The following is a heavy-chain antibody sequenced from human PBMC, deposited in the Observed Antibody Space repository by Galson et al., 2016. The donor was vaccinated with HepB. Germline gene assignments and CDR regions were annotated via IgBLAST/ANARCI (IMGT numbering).Heavy chain of an antibody. J-gene: IGHJ4*02. CDR2: ISFDGTNK. D-gene: IGHD6-13*01. V-gene: IGHV3-30-3*01. CDR3: ARAFSAAGALDS. Sequence: SLRLSCAASGFTLSSYVMHWVRQAPGKGLEWVAVISFDGTNKHYADSVKGRFTISRDNSKNTLYVQMSSLRADDTAVYYCARAFSAAGALDSWGQGTLVTVSS. CDR1: GFTLSSYV.